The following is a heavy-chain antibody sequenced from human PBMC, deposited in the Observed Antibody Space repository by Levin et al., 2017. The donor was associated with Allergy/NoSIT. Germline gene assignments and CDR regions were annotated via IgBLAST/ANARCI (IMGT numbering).Heavy chain of an antibody. CDR2: TSYSGSP. D-gene: IGHD2-2*01. Sequence: SQTLSLTCTVSGGSVSFGDYYWSWIRQPPGKGLQWIGYTSYSGSPYYSPSLKSRINISIDTSKNQLSLKLTSVTAADTAVYFCARGAGYDSTWYWDSWGQGTLATVSS. CDR3: ARGAGYDSTWYWDS. CDR1: GGSVSFGDYY. J-gene: IGHJ4*02. V-gene: IGHV4-30-4*01.